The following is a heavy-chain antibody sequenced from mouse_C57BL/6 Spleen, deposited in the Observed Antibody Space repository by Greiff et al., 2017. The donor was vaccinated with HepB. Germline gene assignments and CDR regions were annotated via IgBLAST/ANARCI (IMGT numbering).Heavy chain of an antibody. CDR1: GYTFTTYP. CDR3: ARGGDDDEAWFAD. CDR2: FHPYNDDT. D-gene: IGHD2-4*01. Sequence: QVQLKESGAELVKPGASVKMSCKASGYTFTTYPIEWMKQNHGKSLEWIGNFHPYNDDTKYNEKFKGKATLTVEKSYSTVYLELSRLTSADSAVYVCARGGDDDEAWFADWGQGTRVTVSA. V-gene: IGHV1-47*01. J-gene: IGHJ3*01.